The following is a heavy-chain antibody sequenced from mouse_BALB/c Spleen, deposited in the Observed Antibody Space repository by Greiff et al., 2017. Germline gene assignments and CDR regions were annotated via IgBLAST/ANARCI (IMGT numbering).Heavy chain of an antibody. J-gene: IGHJ3*01. V-gene: IGHV2-9*02. D-gene: IGHD1-1*01. CDR3: ARDYYSSSSWFAY. CDR1: GFSLTSYG. CDR2: IWAGGST. Sequence: VQLQQSGPGLVAPSQSLSITCTVSGFSLTSYGVHWVRQPPGKGLEWLGVIWAGGSTNYNSALMSRLSISKDNSKSQVFLKMNSLQTDDTAMYYCARDYYSSSSWFAYWGQGTLVTVSA.